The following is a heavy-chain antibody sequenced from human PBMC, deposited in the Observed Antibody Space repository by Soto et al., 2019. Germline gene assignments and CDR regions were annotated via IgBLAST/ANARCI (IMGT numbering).Heavy chain of an antibody. CDR3: AREAYYYGSGSYLHFDY. J-gene: IGHJ4*02. CDR2: IIPILGIA. V-gene: IGHV1-69*02. D-gene: IGHD3-10*01. Sequence: QVQLVQSGAEVKKPGSSVKVSCKASGGTFSSYTISWVRQAPGQGLEWMGRIIPILGIANYEQKFQGRVTIPEDKSTRTAYMELSSLRSEETAVYYCAREAYYYGSGSYLHFDYWGQGTLVTVSS. CDR1: GGTFSSYT.